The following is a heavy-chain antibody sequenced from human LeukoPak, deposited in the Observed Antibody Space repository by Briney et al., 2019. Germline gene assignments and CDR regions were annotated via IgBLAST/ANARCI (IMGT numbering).Heavy chain of an antibody. D-gene: IGHD2-2*01. V-gene: IGHV3-23*01. CDR3: AKDYVVVVPAAKFDY. CDR2: ISDNGGRT. J-gene: IGHJ4*02. Sequence: PGGSLRLSCAASGFTFSTYTMAWVRQAPGGGLEWVSGISDNGGRTYYADSVKGRFAISRDDSKSTLYLQMNSLRAEDTAVYYCAKDYVVVVPAAKFDYWGQGTLVTVSS. CDR1: GFTFSTYT.